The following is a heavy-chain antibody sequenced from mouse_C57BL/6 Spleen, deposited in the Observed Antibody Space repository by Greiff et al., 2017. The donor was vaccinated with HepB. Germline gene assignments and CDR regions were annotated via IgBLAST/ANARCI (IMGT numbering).Heavy chain of an antibody. Sequence: EVKLVESGGGLVKPGGSLKLSCAASGFTFSSYAMSWVRQTPEKRLEWVATISDGGSYTYYPDNVKGRFTISRDNAKNNLYLQMSHLKSEDTAMYYCARGGGDEDFDYWGQGTTLTVSS. J-gene: IGHJ2*01. D-gene: IGHD3-3*01. V-gene: IGHV5-4*03. CDR3: ARGGGDEDFDY. CDR2: ISDGGSYT. CDR1: GFTFSSYA.